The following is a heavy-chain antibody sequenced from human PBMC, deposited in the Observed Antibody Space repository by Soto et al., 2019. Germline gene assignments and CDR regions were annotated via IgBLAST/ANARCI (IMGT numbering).Heavy chain of an antibody. J-gene: IGHJ4*02. Sequence: LSCAASGFSFSHYWMHWVRQAPGKRLVWVSRISPDGRTTTYADSVKGRFTISRDNAKSTLYLQMNSLTVEDGAVYYCADSWLTTSYWGPGTLVTVSS. CDR2: ISPDGRTT. V-gene: IGHV3-74*01. CDR3: ADSWLTTSY. CDR1: GFSFSHYW. D-gene: IGHD3-10*01.